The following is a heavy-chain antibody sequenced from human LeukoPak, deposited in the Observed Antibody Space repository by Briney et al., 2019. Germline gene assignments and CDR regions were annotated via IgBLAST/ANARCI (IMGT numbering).Heavy chain of an antibody. Sequence: GGSLRLSCAASGFTFSSYAMHWVRQAPGKGLEWVAVISYDGSNKYYADSVKGRFTISRDNSKNTLYLQMNSLRPEGTAVYYCATSRHPYNWNDGAFFDYWGQGTLVAVSS. V-gene: IGHV3-30*04. CDR1: GFTFSSYA. J-gene: IGHJ4*02. CDR3: ATSRHPYNWNDGAFFDY. D-gene: IGHD1-20*01. CDR2: ISYDGSNK.